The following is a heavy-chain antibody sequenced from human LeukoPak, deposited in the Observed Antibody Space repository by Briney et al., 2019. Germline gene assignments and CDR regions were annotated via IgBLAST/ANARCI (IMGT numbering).Heavy chain of an antibody. CDR1: GFTFSSYA. V-gene: IGHV3-23*01. Sequence: PGGSLRLSCAASGFTFSSYAMSWVRQAPGKGLEWVSGISGSDGSTYYADSVKGRFTISRDNSKNTLYLQMNSLRAEDTAVYYCAKNRDPQLERGSDYWGQGTLVTVSS. CDR3: AKNRDPQLERGSDY. CDR2: ISGSDGST. D-gene: IGHD3-3*01. J-gene: IGHJ4*02.